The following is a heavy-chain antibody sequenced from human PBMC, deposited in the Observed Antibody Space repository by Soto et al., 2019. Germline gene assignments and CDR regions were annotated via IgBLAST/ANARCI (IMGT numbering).Heavy chain of an antibody. CDR2: ISGSGGST. V-gene: IGHV3-23*01. CDR3: GKDPGLLWLGELGSYYYGMDV. D-gene: IGHD3-10*01. Sequence: EVQLLESGGGLVQPGGSLRLSCAASGFTFSSYAMSWVRQAPGKGLEWFSAISGSGGSTYYADSVKGRFTISRDNSKNTLYLRMSSRRAEDTVVYYCGKDPGLLWLGELGSYYYGMDVWGQGTTVTVSS. CDR1: GFTFSSYA. J-gene: IGHJ6*02.